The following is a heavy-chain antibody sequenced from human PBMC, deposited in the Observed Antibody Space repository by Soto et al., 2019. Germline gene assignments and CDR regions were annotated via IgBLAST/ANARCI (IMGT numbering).Heavy chain of an antibody. D-gene: IGHD4-17*01. J-gene: IGHJ6*02. Sequence: ASETLSLTCTVSGGSISSYYWSWIRQPPGKGLEWIGYIYYSGSTNYNPSLKSRVTISVDTSKNQFSLKLSSVTAADTAVYYCARAIMTTVTTGYYYGMDVWGQGTTVTVSS. V-gene: IGHV4-59*01. CDR2: IYYSGST. CDR1: GGSISSYY. CDR3: ARAIMTTVTTGYYYGMDV.